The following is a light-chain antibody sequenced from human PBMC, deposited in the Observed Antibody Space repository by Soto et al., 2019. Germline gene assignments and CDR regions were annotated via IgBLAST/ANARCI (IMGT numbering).Light chain of an antibody. J-gene: IGKJ4*01. CDR3: QQRFNWPGLT. CDR2: DAS. Sequence: EIVLTQSPATLSLSPGERATLSCRASQSVNTFLAWYQQKPGQAPRLLISDASNRATGIPARFSGSGSGTDFTLTISSLEPEDFAVYYCQQRFNWPGLTIGGRTKVEIK. CDR1: QSVNTF. V-gene: IGKV3-11*01.